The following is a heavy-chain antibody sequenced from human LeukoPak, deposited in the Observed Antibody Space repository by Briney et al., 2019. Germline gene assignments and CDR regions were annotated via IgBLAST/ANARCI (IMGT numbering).Heavy chain of an antibody. CDR3: ASLYGSGKRWVDP. V-gene: IGHV3-73*01. D-gene: IGHD3-10*01. Sequence: GGSLRLSCAASGFTFSDSAMHWVRQASGKGLEWVGRIRSKANSYATAYAASVKGRFTISRDDSKNTAYLQMNSLKTEDTAVYYCASLYGSGKRWVDPWGQGTLVTVSS. J-gene: IGHJ5*02. CDR1: GFTFSDSA. CDR2: IRSKANSYAT.